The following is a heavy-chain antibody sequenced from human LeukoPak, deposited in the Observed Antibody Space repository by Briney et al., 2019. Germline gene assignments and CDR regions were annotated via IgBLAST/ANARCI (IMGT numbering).Heavy chain of an antibody. V-gene: IGHV1-46*01. CDR1: GYTFTSYY. D-gene: IGHD3-22*01. Sequence: ASVKVSCKASGYTFTSYYMHWVRQAPGQGLEWMGIINPSGGSTSYAQKFQGRVTMTRDTSTSTVYMELSSLRSEDTAVYYCARGSYYDSSGYYLGTAYYFDYWGQGTLVTVSS. CDR2: INPSGGST. CDR3: ARGSYYDSSGYYLGTAYYFDY. J-gene: IGHJ4*02.